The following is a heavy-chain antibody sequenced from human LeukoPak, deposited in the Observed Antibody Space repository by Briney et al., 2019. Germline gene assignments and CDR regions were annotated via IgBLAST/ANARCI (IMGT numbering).Heavy chain of an antibody. D-gene: IGHD3-10*01. CDR3: AREPYVSGSYYNY. Sequence: GGSLRPSCAASGFTFSSCTMNWVRQAPGKGLEWVSSISSSSNYIYYADSVKGRFTISRDNAKNSLYLQMNSLRAEDTAVYYCAREPYVSGSYYNYWGQGTLVTVSS. J-gene: IGHJ4*02. CDR1: GFTFSSCT. V-gene: IGHV3-21*01. CDR2: ISSSSNYI.